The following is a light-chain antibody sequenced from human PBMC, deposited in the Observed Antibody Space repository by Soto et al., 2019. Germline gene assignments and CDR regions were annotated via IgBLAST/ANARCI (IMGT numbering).Light chain of an antibody. CDR1: ESVSSYY. CDR3: QQYVGSPGYI. J-gene: IGKJ2*01. CDR2: GVS. Sequence: EIVLTQSPGTLSLSPGERATLSCRASESVSSYYLAWYQQKPGQAPRLLIYGVSNRATGIPDRFSGSGSGTDFTLTISRLEPEDFAVYYCQQYVGSPGYIFGQGTKLEIK. V-gene: IGKV3-20*01.